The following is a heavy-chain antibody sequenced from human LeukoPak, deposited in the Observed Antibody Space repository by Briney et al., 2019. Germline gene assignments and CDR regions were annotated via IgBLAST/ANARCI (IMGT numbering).Heavy chain of an antibody. Sequence: SETLSLTCTVSGYSISSGYYWGWIRQPPGKGLEWIGSIYHSGSTYYNPSLKSRVTISVDTSKNQFSLKLSSVTAADTAVYYCARVTGTILEGYYYMDVWGKGTTVTVSS. V-gene: IGHV4-38-2*02. CDR2: IYHSGST. J-gene: IGHJ6*03. CDR1: GYSISSGYY. D-gene: IGHD3-3*01. CDR3: ARVTGTILEGYYYMDV.